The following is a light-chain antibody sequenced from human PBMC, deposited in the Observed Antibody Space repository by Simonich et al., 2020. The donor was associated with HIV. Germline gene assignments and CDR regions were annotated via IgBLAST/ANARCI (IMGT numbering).Light chain of an antibody. Sequence: DNQMTQSPSSLSASVGDRVTITCRSSQPISNSLVLYQQKPGKAPKLLLYFASRLESGVPSRFSGSGPGTEFTLTISSLQPEDFATYYCKQLNSYPRALTFGGGTKVEIK. J-gene: IGKJ4*01. CDR1: QPISNS. CDR3: KQLNSYPRALT. CDR2: FAS. V-gene: IGKV1-NL1*01.